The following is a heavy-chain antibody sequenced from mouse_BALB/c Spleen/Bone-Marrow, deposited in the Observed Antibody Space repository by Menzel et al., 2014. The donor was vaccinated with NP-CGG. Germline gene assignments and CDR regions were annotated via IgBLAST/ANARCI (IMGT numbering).Heavy chain of an antibody. CDR2: ISYSGNA. CDR3: ARGNGYHFDY. J-gene: IGHJ2*01. Sequence: EVKLVESGPSLVKPFQTLSLTCSVTGDSITSSYWNWIRKFPGNKLEYMGYISYSGNAYYNPSLKSRISLTRDTSKNQYYLQLNSVTTEDTATYFCARGNGYHFDYWGQGTTLTVSS. V-gene: IGHV3-8*02. D-gene: IGHD1-2*01. CDR1: GDSITSSY.